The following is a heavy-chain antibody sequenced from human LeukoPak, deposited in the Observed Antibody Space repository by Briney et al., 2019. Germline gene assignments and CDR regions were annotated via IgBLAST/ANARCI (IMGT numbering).Heavy chain of an antibody. CDR2: IYSGGST. CDR3: ARDSVGATTIDY. J-gene: IGHJ4*02. D-gene: IGHD1-26*01. CDR1: GFTVSRNY. Sequence: GGSLRLSCAASGFTVSRNYLSWVRQAPGKGLEWVSVIYSGGSTYYADSVKGRFTISRDNSKNTLYLQMNSLRAEDTAVYYCARDSVGATTIDYWGQGTLVSVSS. V-gene: IGHV3-53*01.